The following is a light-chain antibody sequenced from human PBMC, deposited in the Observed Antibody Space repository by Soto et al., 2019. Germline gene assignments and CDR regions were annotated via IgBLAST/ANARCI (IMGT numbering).Light chain of an antibody. J-gene: IGKJ1*01. CDR3: QHYNNWPPET. V-gene: IGKV3-15*01. Sequence: DIVMTQSPATLSVSPGERATLSCRASQSVSSNLAWYQQKPGQAPRLLIYGASTRATGIPARFSGSGSGTEFTLTISSLQSEDFAVYYCQHYNNWPPETFGQGTKVEIK. CDR2: GAS. CDR1: QSVSSN.